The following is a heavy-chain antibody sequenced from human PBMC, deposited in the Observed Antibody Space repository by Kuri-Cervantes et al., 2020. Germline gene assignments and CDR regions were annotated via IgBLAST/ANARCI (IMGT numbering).Heavy chain of an antibody. CDR2: IYYSGST. CDR1: GGSISSYY. V-gene: IGHV4-39*01. Sequence: SETLSLTCTVSGGSISSYYWGWIRQPPGKGLEWIGSIYYSGSTYYNPSLKSRVTISVDTSKNQFSLKLSSVTAADTAVYYCARSFGANHYYGMDVWGQGTTVTVSS. CDR3: ARSFGANHYYGMDV. J-gene: IGHJ6*02. D-gene: IGHD3-10*01.